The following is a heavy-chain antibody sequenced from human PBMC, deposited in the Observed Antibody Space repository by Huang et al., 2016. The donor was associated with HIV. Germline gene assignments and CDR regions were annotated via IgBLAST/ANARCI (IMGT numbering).Heavy chain of an antibody. CDR1: GFTFSNYG. CDR2: ISYDGSNK. Sequence: QVQLVESGGGVVQPGRSLRLSCAASGFTFSNYGMHWVRQAPGKGLEGWAVISYDGSNKYFADSVKGRFTISRDNSRNTVYLQMNSLRAEDTAVYYCAKDIVATIGPDYWGQGTLVTVSS. V-gene: IGHV3-30*18. D-gene: IGHD5-12*01. J-gene: IGHJ4*02. CDR3: AKDIVATIGPDY.